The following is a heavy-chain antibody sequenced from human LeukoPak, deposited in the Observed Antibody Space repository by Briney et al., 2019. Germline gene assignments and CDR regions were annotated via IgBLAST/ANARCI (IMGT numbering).Heavy chain of an antibody. J-gene: IGHJ4*02. Sequence: SETLSLTCTVSGGSISSSSYYWGWIRQPPGKGLECIGSIYYSGSTFYNPSLKSHVTISADTSKNQFSLKLSSVTAADTAVYYCVRSHGAYWGQGTLVTVSS. CDR3: VRSHGAY. V-gene: IGHV4-39*01. D-gene: IGHD3-10*01. CDR2: IYYSGST. CDR1: GGSISSSSYY.